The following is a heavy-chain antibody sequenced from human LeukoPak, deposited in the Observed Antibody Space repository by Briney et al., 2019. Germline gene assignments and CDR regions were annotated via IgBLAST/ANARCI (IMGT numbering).Heavy chain of an antibody. D-gene: IGHD3-10*01. CDR1: GFTFSSYW. Sequence: PGGSLRLSCVASGFTFSSYWMHWVRQAPGKGLVWVSRIHSDGTGTSYADSVKGRFTISRDNAKNTLYLQMNSLRAEDTAVYYCAGGSSVREDYWGQGTLVTVSS. J-gene: IGHJ4*02. V-gene: IGHV3-74*01. CDR3: AGGSSVREDY. CDR2: IHSDGTGT.